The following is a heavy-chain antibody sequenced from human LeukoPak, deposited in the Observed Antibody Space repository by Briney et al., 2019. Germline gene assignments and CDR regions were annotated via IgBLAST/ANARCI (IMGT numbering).Heavy chain of an antibody. CDR1: GGSFSGYY. Sequence: SETLSLTCAVYGGSFSGYYWSWICQPPGKGLEWIGEINHSGSTNYNPSLKSRVTISVDTSKNQFSLKLSSVTAADTAVYYCARRVGGYCSSTSCSDYMDVWGKGTTVTVSS. V-gene: IGHV4-34*01. J-gene: IGHJ6*03. D-gene: IGHD2-2*01. CDR3: ARRVGGYCSSTSCSDYMDV. CDR2: INHSGST.